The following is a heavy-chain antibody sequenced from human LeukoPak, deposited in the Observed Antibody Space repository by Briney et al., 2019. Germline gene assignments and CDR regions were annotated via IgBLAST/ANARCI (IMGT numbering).Heavy chain of an antibody. D-gene: IGHD2-15*01. CDR3: ARLWSTYCSGGSCPHQPNY. CDR1: GYSISSGYY. Sequence: SETLSLTCNVSGYSISSGYYWSWIRQPPGKGLEWIGGIYHSGYTFYNSSLKSRVTISVRTSKNQFSLKLSSVTAADTAVYYCARLWSTYCSGGSCPHQPNYWGQGTLATVSS. V-gene: IGHV4-38-2*02. J-gene: IGHJ4*02. CDR2: IYHSGYT.